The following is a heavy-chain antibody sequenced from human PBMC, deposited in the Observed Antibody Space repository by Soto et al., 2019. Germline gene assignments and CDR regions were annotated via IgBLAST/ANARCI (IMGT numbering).Heavy chain of an antibody. CDR1: GGSISSGGYS. CDR3: ARGGGAYCGGDCYLDY. CDR2: IYHSGST. J-gene: IGHJ4*02. Sequence: SETLSLTCAVSGGSISSGGYSWRWIRQPPGKGLEWIGYIYHSGSTYYNPSLKSRVTISVDRSKNQFSLKLSSVTAADTAVYYCARGGGAYCGGDCYLDYWGQGTLVTVSS. V-gene: IGHV4-30-2*01. D-gene: IGHD2-21*02.